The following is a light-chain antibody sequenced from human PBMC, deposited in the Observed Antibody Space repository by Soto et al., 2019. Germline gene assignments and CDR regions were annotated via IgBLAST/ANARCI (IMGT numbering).Light chain of an antibody. J-gene: IGKJ5*01. CDR1: QSLLHSNGYNY. CDR2: LGS. V-gene: IGKV2-28*01. Sequence: IVMTHSPLSLPVTPGEPASISCSSSQSLLHSNGYNYLDWYLQKTGQSQQLLIYLGSNRASGVPDRFTGSGSGTDFTLKIGRVDAEDVGVYYCMQALQTPKTFGQGTRLEI. CDR3: MQALQTPKT.